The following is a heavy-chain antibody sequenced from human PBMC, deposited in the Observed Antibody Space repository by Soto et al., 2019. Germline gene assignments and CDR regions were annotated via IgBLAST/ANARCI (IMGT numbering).Heavy chain of an antibody. Sequence: SETLSVTCSVSGDSLIRMNYYWGWLRQSPGMGLEWIGNIYYSGSTHYNPSLKSRVTISVDTSKNQFSLKLSSVTAAGTAVYYCARHLMGYYGSGSSYYFDYWGQGTLVTVSS. CDR3: ARHLMGYYGSGSSYYFDY. J-gene: IGHJ4*02. D-gene: IGHD3-10*01. V-gene: IGHV4-39*01. CDR2: IYYSGST. CDR1: GDSLIRMNYY.